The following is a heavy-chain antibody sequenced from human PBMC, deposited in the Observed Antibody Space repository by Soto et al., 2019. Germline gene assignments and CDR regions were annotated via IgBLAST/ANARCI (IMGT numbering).Heavy chain of an antibody. CDR1: GFTFSSYA. CDR3: ATRIAVALDY. J-gene: IGHJ4*02. D-gene: IGHD6-19*01. Sequence: TGGSLRLSCAASGFTFSSYAMSWVRQAPGKGLEWVSAISGSGGSTYYADSVKGRFTISRDNSKNTLYLQMNSLRAEDTAVYYCATRIAVALDYWGQGTLVTVSS. V-gene: IGHV3-23*01. CDR2: ISGSGGST.